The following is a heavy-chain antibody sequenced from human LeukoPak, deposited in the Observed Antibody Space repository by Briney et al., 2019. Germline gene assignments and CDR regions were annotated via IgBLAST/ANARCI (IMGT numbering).Heavy chain of an antibody. J-gene: IGHJ6*03. D-gene: IGHD2-15*01. CDR1: GGSISSGSYY. CDR2: IYTSGST. V-gene: IGHV4-61*02. CDR3: AREYCSGGSCYFCMDV. Sequence: PSETLSLTCTVSGGSISSGSYYWSWIRQPAGKGLEWIGRIYTSGSTNYNPSLKSRVTISVDTSKNQFSLKLSSVTAADTAVYYCAREYCSGGSCYFCMDVWGKGTTVTVSS.